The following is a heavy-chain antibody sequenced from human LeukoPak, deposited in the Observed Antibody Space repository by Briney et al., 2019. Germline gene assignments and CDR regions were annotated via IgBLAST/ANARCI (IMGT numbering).Heavy chain of an antibody. CDR2: IYYSGST. CDR3: ARSDSSGWYVGDY. J-gene: IGHJ4*02. Sequence: SQTLSLTCTVSGGSISSGSYYWGWIRQPPGKGLEWIGSIYYSGSTYYNPSLKSRVTISVDTSKNQFSLKLSSVTAADTAVYYCARSDSSGWYVGDYWGQGTLVTVSS. V-gene: IGHV4-39*01. D-gene: IGHD6-19*01. CDR1: GGSISSGSYY.